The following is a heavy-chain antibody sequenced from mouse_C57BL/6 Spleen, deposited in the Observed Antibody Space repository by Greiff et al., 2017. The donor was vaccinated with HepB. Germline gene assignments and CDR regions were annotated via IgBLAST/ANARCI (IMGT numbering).Heavy chain of an antibody. V-gene: IGHV1-64*01. D-gene: IGHD2-5*01. CDR3: ARHYSNRALYAMDY. CDR1: GYTFTSYW. J-gene: IGHJ4*01. Sequence: QVQLQQPGAELVKPGASVKLSCKASGYTFTSYWMHWVKQRPGQGLEWIGMIHPNSGSTNYNEKFKSKATLTVDKSSSTAYMQLSSLTSEDSAVYYCARHYSNRALYAMDYWGQGTSVTVSS. CDR2: IHPNSGST.